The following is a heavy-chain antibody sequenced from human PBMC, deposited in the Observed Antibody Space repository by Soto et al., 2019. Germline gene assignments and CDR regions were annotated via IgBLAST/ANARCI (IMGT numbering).Heavy chain of an antibody. Sequence: PWLSXRLSCTLSVYTFVNFCIHLIRQPPGGGLVWVSRMNPDGRWIGYADSVKGRFTISRDNTRNTVYLQMNGLRVEDTGVYYCANQGSRDRYDFESWGQGTLVKVSS. CDR3: ANQGSRDRYDFES. D-gene: IGHD3-3*01. CDR2: MNPDGRWI. J-gene: IGHJ4*02. V-gene: IGHV3-74*01. CDR1: VYTFVNFC.